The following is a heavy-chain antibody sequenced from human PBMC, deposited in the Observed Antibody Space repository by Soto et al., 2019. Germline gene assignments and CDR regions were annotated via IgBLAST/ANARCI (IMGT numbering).Heavy chain of an antibody. Sequence: GGSLRLSCAASGFTFSSYAMSWVRQAPGKGLEWVSAISGSGGSTYYADSVKGRFTISRDNSKNTLYLQMNSLRAEDTAVYYCAKDPGSGWYNPGDTPEWGQGTLVTVSS. CDR1: GFTFSSYA. D-gene: IGHD6-19*01. V-gene: IGHV3-23*01. J-gene: IGHJ4*02. CDR2: ISGSGGST. CDR3: AKDPGSGWYNPGDTPE.